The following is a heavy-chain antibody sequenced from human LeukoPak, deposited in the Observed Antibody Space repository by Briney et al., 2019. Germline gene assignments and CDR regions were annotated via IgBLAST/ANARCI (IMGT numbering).Heavy chain of an antibody. CDR1: GYRFMNYG. CDR2: ISGYNGNT. CDR3: ARSPHILTGENFDY. D-gene: IGHD3-9*01. Sequence: ASVKVSCKASGYRFMNYGISWVRQAPGQGLEWVGWISGYNGNTKYPQKFQGRVTITTETSTSTAYMHLSRLRSADTAVYYGARSPHILTGENFDYWGQGTLLTVSS. V-gene: IGHV1-18*01. J-gene: IGHJ4*02.